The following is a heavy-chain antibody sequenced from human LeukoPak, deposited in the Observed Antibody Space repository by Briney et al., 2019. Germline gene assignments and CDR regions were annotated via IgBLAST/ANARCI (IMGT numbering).Heavy chain of an antibody. V-gene: IGHV3-23*01. CDR3: AKGVELPRYYYYMDV. CDR2: ISGSGGST. Sequence: GGSLRLSCAASGFTFSSYAMSWVRQAPGKGLEWVSAISGSGGSTYYADSVKGRFTISRDNSKNTLYLQMNSLRAEDTAVYYCAKGVELPRYYYYMDVWGKGTTVTVSS. J-gene: IGHJ6*03. D-gene: IGHD1-26*01. CDR1: GFTFSSYA.